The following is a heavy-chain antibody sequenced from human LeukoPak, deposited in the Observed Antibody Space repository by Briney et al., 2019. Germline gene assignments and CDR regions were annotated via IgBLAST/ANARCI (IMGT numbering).Heavy chain of an antibody. Sequence: GASVKVSCKASGYTFTSYGISWVRQAPGQGLEWMGWISAYNGNTNYAQKLQGRVTMTTDTSTSTAYMELRSLRSDDTAVYYCARHHGDYDLYYYYGMDVWGQGTTVTVSS. CDR3: ARHHGDYDLYYYYGMDV. J-gene: IGHJ6*02. V-gene: IGHV1-18*01. D-gene: IGHD4-17*01. CDR1: GYTFTSYG. CDR2: ISAYNGNT.